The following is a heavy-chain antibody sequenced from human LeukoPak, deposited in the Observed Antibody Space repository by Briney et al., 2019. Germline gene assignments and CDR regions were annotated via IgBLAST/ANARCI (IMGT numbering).Heavy chain of an antibody. D-gene: IGHD6-13*01. V-gene: IGHV1-2*02. J-gene: IGHJ6*02. CDR2: INPNSGGT. CDR3: ARDPSSSWAIYGMDV. Sequence: ASVKVSCKASGYTFTGYYMHWVRQAPGQGLEWMGWINPNSGGTNYAQKFQGRVTMTRDTSISTAYMELSRLRSDDTAVYYCARDPSSSWAIYGMDVWGQGTTVTVSS. CDR1: GYTFTGYY.